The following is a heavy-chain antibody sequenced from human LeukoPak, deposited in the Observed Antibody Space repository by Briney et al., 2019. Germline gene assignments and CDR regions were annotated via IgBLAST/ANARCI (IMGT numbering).Heavy chain of an antibody. V-gene: IGHV1-18*04. CDR3: ARGPYSSGWYWFDP. J-gene: IGHJ5*02. D-gene: IGHD6-19*01. CDR1: GYTFTVYY. Sequence: ASVKVSCKTSGYTFTVYYMHWVRQAPGQGREWMGWISAYNGNTNYAQKLQGRVTMTTDTSTSTAYMELRSLRSDDTAVYYCARGPYSSGWYWFDPWGQGTLVTVSS. CDR2: ISAYNGNT.